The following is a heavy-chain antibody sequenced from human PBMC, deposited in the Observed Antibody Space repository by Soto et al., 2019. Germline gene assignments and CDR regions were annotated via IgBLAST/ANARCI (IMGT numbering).Heavy chain of an antibody. CDR1: GFTFTRYS. CDR3: ARESEDLTSPFDY. V-gene: IGHV3-21*06. CDR2: ISSTTNYI. Sequence: GGSLRLSCAASGFTFTRYSMNWVRQAPGKGLEWVSSISSTTNYIYYGDSMKGRFTISRDNAKNSLYLEMNSLRAEDTAVYSCARESEDLTSPFDYWGQGTLVTVSS. J-gene: IGHJ4*02.